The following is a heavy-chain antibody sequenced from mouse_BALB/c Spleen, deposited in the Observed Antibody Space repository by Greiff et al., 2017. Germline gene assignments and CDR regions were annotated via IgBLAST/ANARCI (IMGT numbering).Heavy chain of an antibody. Sequence: QVQLQQSGAELAKPGASVKMSCKASGYTFTSYTMHWVKQRPGQGLEWIGYINPSSRYTEYNQKFKDKTTLTADKSSSTAYMQLSSLTSEDSAVYYCARRIYYDYLDYWGQGTSVTVSS. CDR1: GYTFTSYT. J-gene: IGHJ4*01. V-gene: IGHV1-4*02. CDR3: ARRIYYDYLDY. CDR2: INPSSRYT. D-gene: IGHD2-4*01.